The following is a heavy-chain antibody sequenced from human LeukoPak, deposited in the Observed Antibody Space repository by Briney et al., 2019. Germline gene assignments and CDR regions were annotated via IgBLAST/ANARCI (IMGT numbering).Heavy chain of an antibody. Sequence: SQTLSLTCTVSGDSISSDNYYWSWIRQPAGTGLEYIGRFNTGGNTYYNPSLKSRVTISLDTSKNQFSLKLNSVTAADTAVYHCARFSRGVGAAPDYWGQGTLVTVSS. D-gene: IGHD2-15*01. CDR2: FNTGGNT. J-gene: IGHJ4*02. V-gene: IGHV4-61*02. CDR3: ARFSRGVGAAPDY. CDR1: GDSISSDNYY.